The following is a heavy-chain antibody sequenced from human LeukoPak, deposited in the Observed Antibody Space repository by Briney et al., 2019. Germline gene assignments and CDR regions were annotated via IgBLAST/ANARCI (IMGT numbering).Heavy chain of an antibody. J-gene: IGHJ4*02. CDR1: GYTFTSYA. CDR2: INAGNGNT. D-gene: IGHD6-19*01. V-gene: IGHV1-3*01. CDR3: ARDRSGQWLAFDY. Sequence: ASVKVSCKASGYTFTSYAMHWVRQAPGQRLEWMGWINAGNGNTKYSQKFQGRVTITRDASASTAYMELSSLRSEDTAVYYCARDRSGQWLAFDYWGQGTLVTVSS.